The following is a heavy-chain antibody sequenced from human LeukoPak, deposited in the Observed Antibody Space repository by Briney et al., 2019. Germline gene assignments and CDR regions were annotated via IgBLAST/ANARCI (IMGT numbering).Heavy chain of an antibody. Sequence: PSETLSLTCTVSGGSISNYYWSWIRQPPGKGLEWIGYIYYSGSTYYNPSLKSRVTISVDTSKNQFSLKLSSVTAADTAVYYCARGMAHWGQGTLVTVSS. D-gene: IGHD1-14*01. V-gene: IGHV4-59*06. J-gene: IGHJ4*02. CDR2: IYYSGST. CDR3: ARGMAH. CDR1: GGSISNYY.